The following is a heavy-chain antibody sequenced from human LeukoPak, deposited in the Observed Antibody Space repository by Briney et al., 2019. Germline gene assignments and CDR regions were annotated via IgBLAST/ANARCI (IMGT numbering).Heavy chain of an antibody. J-gene: IGHJ4*02. CDR3: ARVSGYDWESFYDY. D-gene: IGHD5-12*01. Sequence: SETLSLTCTVSSGSFRTYYWSWIRQPPGKGLEWIGYIFYNEGTSYNPSLKSRFTISVDTSKNQFSLKLSSVTAADTAMYYCARVSGYDWESFYDYWGQGSLVTVSS. V-gene: IGHV4-59*01. CDR2: IFYNEGT. CDR1: SGSFRTYY.